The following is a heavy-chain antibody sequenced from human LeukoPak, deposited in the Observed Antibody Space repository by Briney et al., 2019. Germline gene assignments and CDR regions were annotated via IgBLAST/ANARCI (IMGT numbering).Heavy chain of an antibody. Sequence: PPETLSLTCTVSGGSISSYYWSWIRQPAGKGLEWIGRIYTSGSTNYNPSLKSRVTMSVDTSKNQFSLKLSSVTAADTAVYYCARDGVLLWFGELDYWGQGTLVTVSS. J-gene: IGHJ4*02. V-gene: IGHV4-4*07. D-gene: IGHD3-10*01. CDR3: ARDGVLLWFGELDY. CDR1: GGSISSYY. CDR2: IYTSGST.